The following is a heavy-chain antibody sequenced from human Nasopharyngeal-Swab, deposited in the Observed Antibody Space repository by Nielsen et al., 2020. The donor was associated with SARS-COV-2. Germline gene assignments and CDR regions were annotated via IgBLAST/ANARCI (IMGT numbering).Heavy chain of an antibody. V-gene: IGHV3-21*01. CDR2: ISSSSSYI. Sequence: GGSLRLSCAASGFTFNNYNFNWVRKAPGKGLEWVSSISSSSSYIYYADSVKGRFTISRDNAKNSLYLQMNSLRAEDTAVYYCARDGLDYDFWSAYFMDVWGRGTTVTVSS. J-gene: IGHJ6*02. D-gene: IGHD3-3*01. CDR3: ARDGLDYDFWSAYFMDV. CDR1: GFTFNNYN.